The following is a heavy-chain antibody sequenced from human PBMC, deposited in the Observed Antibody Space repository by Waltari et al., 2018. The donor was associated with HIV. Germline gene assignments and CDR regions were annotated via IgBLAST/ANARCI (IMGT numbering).Heavy chain of an antibody. CDR1: GYTFTRYD. D-gene: IGHD4-4*01. Sequence: QVHLVQSGVEVKKPGASLNISCKTSGYTFTRYDIHWVRQAPGQRIEWMGWINPVNGDTKYSQKFQGRLTITRDTSATTAYMELGSLTSEDTAVYYCARGNVDYWGQGTLVTVSS. J-gene: IGHJ4*02. V-gene: IGHV1-3*01. CDR3: ARGNVDY. CDR2: INPVNGDT.